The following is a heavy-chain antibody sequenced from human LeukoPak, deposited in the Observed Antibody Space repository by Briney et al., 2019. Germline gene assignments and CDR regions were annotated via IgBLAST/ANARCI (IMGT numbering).Heavy chain of an antibody. Sequence: SETLSLTCAVYGGSFSGYFWNWIRQPPGKGLEWIGEINHSGSTTYNLSLKSRVSMSIDTSKNQFSLKLSSVTAADTAMYYCAGGSGKYSSSPDYWGQGTLVTVSS. J-gene: IGHJ4*02. CDR3: AGGSGKYSSSPDY. CDR1: GGSFSGYF. D-gene: IGHD6-6*01. V-gene: IGHV4-34*01. CDR2: INHSGST.